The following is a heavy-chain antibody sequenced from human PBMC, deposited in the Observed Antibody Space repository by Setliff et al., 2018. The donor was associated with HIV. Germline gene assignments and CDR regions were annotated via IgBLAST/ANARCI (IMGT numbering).Heavy chain of an antibody. CDR2: INHSGNT. CDR3: ARRGWNGHKAFDY. D-gene: IGHD1-1*01. CDR1: GESLSGYS. V-gene: IGHV4-34*01. J-gene: IGHJ4*02. Sequence: PSETLSLTCAVYGESLSGYSCNWIRQSPGKGLEWIGEINHSGNTNYNPSLKSRVTISVDTSKNQFSLNLSSVTAADTALYYCARRGWNGHKAFDYWGQGTLVTVSS.